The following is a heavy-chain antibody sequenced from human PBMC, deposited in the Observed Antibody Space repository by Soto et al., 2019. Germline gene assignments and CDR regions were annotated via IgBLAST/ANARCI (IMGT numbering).Heavy chain of an antibody. Sequence: PVGSLRLSCAASGFTFSSYAMSWVRQAPGKGLEWVPAISGSGGSTYYADSVKGRFTISRDNSKNTLYLQMNSLRAEDTAVYYCAKLGSGSYYYFDYWGQGTLVTVSS. CDR2: ISGSGGST. D-gene: IGHD1-26*01. J-gene: IGHJ4*02. CDR1: GFTFSSYA. V-gene: IGHV3-23*01. CDR3: AKLGSGSYYYFDY.